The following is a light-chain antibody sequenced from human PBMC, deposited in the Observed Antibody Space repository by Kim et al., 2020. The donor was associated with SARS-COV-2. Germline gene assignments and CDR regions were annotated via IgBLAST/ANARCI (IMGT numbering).Light chain of an antibody. CDR3: HQRGGWPLT. J-gene: IGKJ4*01. CDR2: DAS. Sequence: EIVLTQSPATLSLSPGERATLSCRTSQSVNTFLAWYQQKPGQAPRLFIYDASNRATGIPARFSGSGSGTDFTLTISTLEPEDVAVYYCHQRGGWPLTFGGGTKVDIK. CDR1: QSVNTF. V-gene: IGKV3-11*01.